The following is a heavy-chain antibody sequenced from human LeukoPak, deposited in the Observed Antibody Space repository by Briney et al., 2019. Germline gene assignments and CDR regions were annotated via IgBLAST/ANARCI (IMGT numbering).Heavy chain of an antibody. CDR2: IIPTFGTA. D-gene: IGHD3-10*01. CDR3: ARPYYYGSGEAQFAP. V-gene: IGHV1-69*06. CDR1: GGTFSSYA. Sequence: SVTVSCKASGGTFSSYAISWVRQAPGQGLEWMGGIIPTFGTANYAQKFQGRVTITADKSTSTAYMELSSLRSEDTAVYYCARPYYYGSGEAQFAPWGQGTLVTVSS. J-gene: IGHJ5*02.